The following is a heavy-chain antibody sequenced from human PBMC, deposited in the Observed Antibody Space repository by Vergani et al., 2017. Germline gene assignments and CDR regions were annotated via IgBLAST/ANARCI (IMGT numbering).Heavy chain of an antibody. D-gene: IGHD1-1*01. Sequence: QVQLVQSGAEVKKPGASVKVSCKVSGYTLTELSMHWVRQAPGKGLEWMGGFDPEDGETIYAQKFQGRVAMTEDTSTDTAYMELSSLRSEDTAVSYCATLESLGINGRMSTDAFDIWGQGTMVTVSS. V-gene: IGHV1-24*01. CDR2: FDPEDGET. CDR3: ATLESLGINGRMSTDAFDI. CDR1: GYTLTELS. J-gene: IGHJ3*02.